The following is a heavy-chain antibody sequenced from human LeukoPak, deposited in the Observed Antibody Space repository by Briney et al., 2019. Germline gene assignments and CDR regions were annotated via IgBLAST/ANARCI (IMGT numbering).Heavy chain of an antibody. CDR3: ARRPDYGDSIRSPGAFDI. J-gene: IGHJ3*02. D-gene: IGHD4-17*01. Sequence: SETLSLTCTVSGGFITSYYWTWIRQPPGKGLEWIGYIYSSGSTNYNPSLKSRVTISVDTSKNQFSLKVSSVTAADTAVYYCARRPDYGDSIRSPGAFDIWGQGTMVTVSS. CDR1: GGFITSYY. V-gene: IGHV4-59*12. CDR2: IYSSGST.